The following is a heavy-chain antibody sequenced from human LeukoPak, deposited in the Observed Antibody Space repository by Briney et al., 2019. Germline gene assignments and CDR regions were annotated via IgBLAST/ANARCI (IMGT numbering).Heavy chain of an antibody. Sequence: GGSLRLSCAASGFSFSSYGMNWVRQAPGKGLEWVSSISSTSTYIYHADSVKGRFTISRDNAKNSLYLQMNSLRAEDTAVYYCAREGPTSWRSPMDVWGQGTTVTVSS. D-gene: IGHD5-24*01. V-gene: IGHV3-21*04. CDR3: AREGPTSWRSPMDV. J-gene: IGHJ6*02. CDR2: ISSTSTYI. CDR1: GFSFSSYG.